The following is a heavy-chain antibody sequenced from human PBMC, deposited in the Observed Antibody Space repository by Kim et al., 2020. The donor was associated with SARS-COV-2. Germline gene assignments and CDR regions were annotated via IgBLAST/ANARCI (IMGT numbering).Heavy chain of an antibody. J-gene: IGHJ4*02. CDR1: GFTVSSNF. CDR2: IYSGGTE. V-gene: IGHV3-66*01. Sequence: GGSLRLSCAASGFTVSSNFMSWVRQAPGKGLEWVSVIYSGGTERYAESVKGRSTISRDYSKNTLYLQMNRLRVEDTGIYYCAREEDDFGANSGYFDYWGQGILVTVSS. D-gene: IGHD4-17*01. CDR3: AREEDDFGANSGYFDY.